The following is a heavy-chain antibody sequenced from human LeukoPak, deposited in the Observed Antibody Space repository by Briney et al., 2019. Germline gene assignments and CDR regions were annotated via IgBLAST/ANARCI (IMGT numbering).Heavy chain of an antibody. V-gene: IGHV4-59*07. Sequence: SDTPSLTCTVSGDSISGHYWSWIRQPPGERLEWIGYMYSGGSTNYNPSLKNRVTISIDTSKKQFSLRLSSVTAADTAVYYCAGGEGSTAFDYWGQGALVTVSS. CDR1: GDSISGHY. CDR3: AGGEGSTAFDY. J-gene: IGHJ4*02. D-gene: IGHD3-16*01. CDR2: MYSGGST.